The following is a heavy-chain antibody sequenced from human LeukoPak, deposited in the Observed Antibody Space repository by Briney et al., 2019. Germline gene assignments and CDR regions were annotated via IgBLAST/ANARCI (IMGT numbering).Heavy chain of an antibody. CDR2: IGSSGSPI. J-gene: IGHJ4*02. Sequence: GGSLRLSCAASGFTFRNYDMNWVRQAPGKGLEWVSFIGSSGSPIYYADSVKGRFTISRDNAKNSLYLQMSSLRVEDTAVYYCARGPAGDPFDHWGQGPLVTVSS. CDR3: ARGPAGDPFDH. V-gene: IGHV3-48*03. CDR1: GFTFRNYD. D-gene: IGHD3-16*01.